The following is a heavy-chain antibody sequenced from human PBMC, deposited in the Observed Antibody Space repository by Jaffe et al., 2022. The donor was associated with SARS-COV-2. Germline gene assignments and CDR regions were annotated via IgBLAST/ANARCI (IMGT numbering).Heavy chain of an antibody. Sequence: EVQLVESGGGLIQPGGSLRLSCAASGFTVSTYYMSWVRQAPGKGLEWVSLIDSAGSTYYADSVKGRFTISGDNSKNIVYLQMNSLRADDTAVYYCTRGPPGYSLGSRFDYWGQGTLVTVSS. CDR2: IDSAGST. CDR1: GFTVSTYY. CDR3: TRGPPGYSLGSRFDY. D-gene: IGHD5-18*01. V-gene: IGHV3-53*01. J-gene: IGHJ4*02.